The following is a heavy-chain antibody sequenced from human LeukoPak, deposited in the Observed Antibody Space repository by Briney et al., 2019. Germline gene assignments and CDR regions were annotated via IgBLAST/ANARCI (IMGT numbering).Heavy chain of an antibody. D-gene: IGHD4-17*01. J-gene: IGHJ4*02. CDR2: ISYDGRNK. V-gene: IGHV3-30*03. CDR1: GFTFSSYS. Sequence: PGGSLRLSCAASGFTFSSYSMNWVRQAPDKGLEWVAVISYDGRNKYYADSVKGRFTISRDNSKNTLYVQMNTLRTDDTAVYYCARDSYGADYWGQGTLVTVSS. CDR3: ARDSYGADY.